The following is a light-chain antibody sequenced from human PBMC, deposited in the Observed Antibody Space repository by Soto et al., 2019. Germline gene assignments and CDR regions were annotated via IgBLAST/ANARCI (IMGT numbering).Light chain of an antibody. CDR3: QQYNNWPPLT. J-gene: IGKJ4*01. CDR1: QSVSSN. Sequence: EIVMTQSPATLSVSPGARAPLSCRASQSVSSNLAWYQQKPGQAPRLLIYGASTRATGIPARFSGSGSETEFTLTISTLQSEDSAVYYCQQYNNWPPLTFGGGTKVDIK. V-gene: IGKV3-15*01. CDR2: GAS.